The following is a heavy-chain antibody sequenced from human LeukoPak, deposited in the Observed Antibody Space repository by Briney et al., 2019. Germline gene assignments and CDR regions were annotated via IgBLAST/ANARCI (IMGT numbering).Heavy chain of an antibody. CDR1: GGSISSSYYN. CDR3: ARHGYSSSWSDY. J-gene: IGHJ4*02. CDR2: IYYTGST. V-gene: IGHV4-39*07. D-gene: IGHD6-13*01. Sequence: SETLSLTCTVSGGSISSSYYNWGWIRQPPGKGLEWIGTIYYTGSTSYNPSLKSRVTISLDTSKTQFSLKLTSVTAADTAVYFCARHGYSSSWSDYWGQGTLVTVSS.